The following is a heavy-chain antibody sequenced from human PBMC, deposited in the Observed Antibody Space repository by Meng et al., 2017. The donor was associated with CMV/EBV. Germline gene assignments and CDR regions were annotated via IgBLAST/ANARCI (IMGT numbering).Heavy chain of an antibody. D-gene: IGHD3-16*01. CDR3: ARGLPSGGIRLFDYYYGMDV. CDR2: INHSGST. CDR1: GGSFSGYY. J-gene: IGHJ6*02. V-gene: IGHV4-34*01. Sequence: LRLSCAVYGGSFSGYYWSWIRQPPGKGLEWIGEINHSGSTNYNPSLKSRVTISVDTSKNQFSLKLSSVTAADTAVYYCARGLPSGGIRLFDYYYGMDVWGQGTTVTVSS.